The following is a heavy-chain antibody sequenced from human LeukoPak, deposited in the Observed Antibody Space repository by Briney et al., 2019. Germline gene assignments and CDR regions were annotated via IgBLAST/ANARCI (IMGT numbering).Heavy chain of an antibody. J-gene: IGHJ4*02. CDR2: INPNSGGT. D-gene: IGHD2-2*01. CDR3: ARGVVPAAPSFDY. Sequence: ASVKVSXKASGYTFTGYYMHWVRQAPGQGLEWMGWINPNSGGTNYAQKFQGRVTMTRDTSISTAYMELSRLRSDDTAVYYCARGVVPAAPSFDYWGQGTLVTVSS. V-gene: IGHV1-2*02. CDR1: GYTFTGYY.